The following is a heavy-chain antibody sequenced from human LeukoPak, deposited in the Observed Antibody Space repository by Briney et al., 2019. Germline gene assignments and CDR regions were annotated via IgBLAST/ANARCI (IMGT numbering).Heavy chain of an antibody. J-gene: IGHJ1*01. Sequence: GGSLRLSCAASGFTFSSYWMHWVRQAPGKGLVWVSGTNTDGSSTMYADSVKGRFTIARDNAKNTLYLQMNSLRAEDTAVYYCYGANAEYWGQGTLVTVSS. CDR2: TNTDGSST. V-gene: IGHV3-74*03. CDR3: YGANAEY. CDR1: GFTFSSYW. D-gene: IGHD4-23*01.